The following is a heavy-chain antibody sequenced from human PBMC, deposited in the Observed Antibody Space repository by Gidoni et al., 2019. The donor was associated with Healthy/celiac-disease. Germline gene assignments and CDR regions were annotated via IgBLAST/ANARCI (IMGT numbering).Heavy chain of an antibody. CDR2: IYYSGST. V-gene: IGHV4-61*01. Sequence: QVQLQESGPGLVKPSETLSLTCTVSGGSVSSGSYYWSWIRQPPGKGLEWIGYIYYSGSTNYNPSLKSRVTISVDTSKNQFSLKLSSVTAADTAVYYCARIVGATTYWYFDLWGRGTLVTVSS. J-gene: IGHJ2*01. CDR1: GGSVSSGSYY. CDR3: ARIVGATTYWYFDL. D-gene: IGHD1-26*01.